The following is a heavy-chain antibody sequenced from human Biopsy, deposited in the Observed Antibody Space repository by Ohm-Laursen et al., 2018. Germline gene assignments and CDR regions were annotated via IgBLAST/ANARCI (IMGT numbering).Heavy chain of an antibody. V-gene: IGHV4-59*01. CDR2: IYSNGDT. D-gene: IGHD1-26*01. J-gene: IGHJ3*01. Sequence: SDTLSLTCTVSDVSMRTYYWSWIRQSPGRGLERIGHIYSNGDTGYNPSLKIRVTISLDAPKNQFSLKMSAVTAADTAIYYCAREAIGGATTFDLWGQGTMVAVSS. CDR3: AREAIGGATTFDL. CDR1: DVSMRTYY.